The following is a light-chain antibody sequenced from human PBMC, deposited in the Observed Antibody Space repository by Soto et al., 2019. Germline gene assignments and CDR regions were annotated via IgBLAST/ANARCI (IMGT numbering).Light chain of an antibody. CDR2: RAS. Sequence: EIVMTHSPATLSVSPGERVTLSCRASQSLSGNFARYQQKPGLPSRLLITRASTRATGIPSRFSVSGSETEFTLTISSLQSEDFTVYYCQQYNNWSRTFGQGTKVDIK. J-gene: IGKJ1*01. V-gene: IGKV3-15*01. CDR3: QQYNNWSRT. CDR1: QSLSGN.